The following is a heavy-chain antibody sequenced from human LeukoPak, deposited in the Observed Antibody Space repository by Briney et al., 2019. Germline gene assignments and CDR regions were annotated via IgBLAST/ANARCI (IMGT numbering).Heavy chain of an antibody. J-gene: IGHJ6*02. CDR1: GFTFSSYA. D-gene: IGHD6-13*01. CDR3: ARDGLSQGDSSSWYFYYYGMDV. V-gene: IGHV3-30*04. CDR2: IEHDGSNI. Sequence: GGSLRLSCAASGFTFSSYAMHWVRQAPGKGLEWVAVIEHDGSNIYHADSVKGRFTISRDNSKNTLYLQMNSLRTEDTAVYYCARDGLSQGDSSSWYFYYYGMDVRGQGTTVTVSS.